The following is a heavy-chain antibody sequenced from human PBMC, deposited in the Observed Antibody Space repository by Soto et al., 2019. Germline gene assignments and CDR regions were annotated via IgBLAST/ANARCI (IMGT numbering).Heavy chain of an antibody. Sequence: PSETLSLTCTFSGGSISSSSYYWGWIRQPPGKGLEWIGSIYYSGSTYYNPSLKSRVTISVDTSKNQFSLKLSSVTAADTAVYYCARVLRFLEWLSRMDVWGQGTTVTVSS. V-gene: IGHV4-39*01. CDR2: IYYSGST. D-gene: IGHD3-3*01. CDR3: ARVLRFLEWLSRMDV. CDR1: GGSISSSSYY. J-gene: IGHJ6*02.